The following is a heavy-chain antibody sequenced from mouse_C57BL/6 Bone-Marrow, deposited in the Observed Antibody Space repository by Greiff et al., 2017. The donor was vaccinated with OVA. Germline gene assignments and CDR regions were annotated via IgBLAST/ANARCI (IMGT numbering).Heavy chain of an antibody. CDR2: INPYNGDT. J-gene: IGHJ2*01. CDR3: AREFITTVVARGYFDY. V-gene: IGHV1-20*01. CDR1: GYSFTGYF. Sequence: EVQLQESGPELVKPGDSVKISCKASGYSFTGYFMNWVMQSHGKSLEWIGRINPYNGDTFYNQKFKGKATLTVDKSSSTAHMELRSLTSEDSAVYYGAREFITTVVARGYFDYWGQGTTLTVSS. D-gene: IGHD1-1*01.